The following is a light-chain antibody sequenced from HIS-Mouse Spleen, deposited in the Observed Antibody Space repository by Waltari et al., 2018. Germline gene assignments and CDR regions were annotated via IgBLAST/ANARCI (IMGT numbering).Light chain of an antibody. Sequence: SYVLTQPPSVSVAPGKTARITCGGNNIGRKSVHWYQQKPGRAPVLVVYDDSDRPSGIPERFSGSNSGNTATLTISRVEAGDEADYYCQVWDSSSDHYVFGTGTKVTVL. V-gene: IGLV3-21*03. J-gene: IGLJ1*01. CDR1: NIGRKS. CDR2: DDS. CDR3: QVWDSSSDHYV.